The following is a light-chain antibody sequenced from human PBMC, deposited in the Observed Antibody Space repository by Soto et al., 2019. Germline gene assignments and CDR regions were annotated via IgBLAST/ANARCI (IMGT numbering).Light chain of an antibody. CDR1: SSDIGGYNY. J-gene: IGLJ1*01. CDR3: SSYTSTRTVYV. Sequence: QSVLTQPASVSGSPGQSITISCTGTSSDIGGYNYVSWYQQLPGKVPKLIIYDVSNRPSGVSDRFSGSKSGNAASLTISGLQAEDEADYYCSSYTSTRTVYVFGTGTKLTVL. V-gene: IGLV2-14*03. CDR2: DVS.